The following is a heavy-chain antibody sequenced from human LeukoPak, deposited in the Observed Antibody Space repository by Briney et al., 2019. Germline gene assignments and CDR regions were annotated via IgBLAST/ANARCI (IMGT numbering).Heavy chain of an antibody. D-gene: IGHD3-10*01. CDR3: ARARAPMVRGVPYYYYYMDV. CDR1: GGSFSGYY. Sequence: PSETLSLTCAVYGGSFSGYYWSWIRQPPGKGLEWIGEINHSGSTNYNPSLKSRVTISVDTSKNQFSLKLSSVTAADTAVYYCARARAPMVRGVPYYYYYMDVWGKGTTVTVSS. CDR2: INHSGST. J-gene: IGHJ6*03. V-gene: IGHV4-34*01.